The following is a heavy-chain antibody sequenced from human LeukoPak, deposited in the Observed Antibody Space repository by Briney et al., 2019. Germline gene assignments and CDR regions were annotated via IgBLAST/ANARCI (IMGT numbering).Heavy chain of an antibody. V-gene: IGHV1-18*01. CDR1: GYTFTSYG. CDR2: ISAYNGNT. J-gene: IGHJ4*02. D-gene: IGHD2-2*01. CDR3: ARDRGYCSSTSCHLADY. Sequence: RWASVKVSCKASGYTFTSYGISWVRQAPGQGLEWMGWISAYNGNTNYAQKLQGRVTMTTDTSTSTAYMELRSLRSDDTAVYYCARDRGYCSSTSCHLADYWGQGTLVTVSS.